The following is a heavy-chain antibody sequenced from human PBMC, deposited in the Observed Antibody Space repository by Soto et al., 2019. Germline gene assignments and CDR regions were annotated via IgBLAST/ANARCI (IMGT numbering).Heavy chain of an antibody. D-gene: IGHD3-10*01. J-gene: IGHJ3*02. CDR1: GYTFTSYG. Sequence: ASLKVSCKASGYTFTSYGISWVRQAPGQGLEWMGWISAYNGNTNYAQKLQGRVTMTTDTSTSTAYMELRSLRSDDTAVYYCARVYMDYYGSGSYSPLIDAFDIWGQGTIVTVSS. CDR2: ISAYNGNT. CDR3: ARVYMDYYGSGSYSPLIDAFDI. V-gene: IGHV1-18*01.